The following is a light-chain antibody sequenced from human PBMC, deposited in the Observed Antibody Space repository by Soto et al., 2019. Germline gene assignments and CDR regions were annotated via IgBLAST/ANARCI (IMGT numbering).Light chain of an antibody. J-gene: IGKJ1*01. Sequence: DIQMTQSPSTLSAPVGDRVNITCRASQGISSWLAWYQQKPGKAPKRLIYKASSLESGVPSRFSGNGSGTEFTLTISSLQPDDFETYFCQQFHSFSPTFGQGTKVEIK. V-gene: IGKV1-5*03. CDR3: QQFHSFSPT. CDR1: QGISSW. CDR2: KAS.